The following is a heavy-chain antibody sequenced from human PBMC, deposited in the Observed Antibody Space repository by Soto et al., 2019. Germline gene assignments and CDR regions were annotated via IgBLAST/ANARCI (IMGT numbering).Heavy chain of an antibody. D-gene: IGHD1-26*01. CDR1: GGSISSGGYY. CDR2: IYYSGST. CDR3: ARSRGTGTYHNDFQP. V-gene: IGHV4-31*02. J-gene: IGHJ1*01. Sequence: PSETLSLTCTASGGSISSGGYYWSWMRQHPGKGLEWIGYIYYSGSTYYNPSLKSRVTISVDTSNNQFSLQLSSVTAADTAVYYCARSRGTGTYHNDFQPWGQGTLVTVSS.